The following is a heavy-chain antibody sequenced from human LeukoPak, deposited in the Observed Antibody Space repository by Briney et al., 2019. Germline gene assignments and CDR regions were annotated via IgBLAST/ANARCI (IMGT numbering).Heavy chain of an antibody. Sequence: SGGSLRLSCAASGFTFDDYGMSWVRQAPGKGLEWVSGINWNGGSTGYADSVKGRFTISRDNAKNSLYLQMNSLRAEDTALYYCARDSAARLPSYSYYFDYWGQGTLVTVSS. CDR1: GFTFDDYG. CDR2: INWNGGST. V-gene: IGHV3-20*04. J-gene: IGHJ4*02. D-gene: IGHD6-6*01. CDR3: ARDSAARLPSYSYYFDY.